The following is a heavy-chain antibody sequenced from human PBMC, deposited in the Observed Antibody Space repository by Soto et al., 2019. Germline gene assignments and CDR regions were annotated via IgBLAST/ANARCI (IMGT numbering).Heavy chain of an antibody. V-gene: IGHV3-33*01. CDR3: ARDSSVGWFDP. CDR2: IEYDGSDK. D-gene: IGHD6-19*01. Sequence: GGSLRLSCAASGFTFSTYDMHRVRQAPGKGLEWVALIEYDGSDKYYADSVKGRFTISRDNSKNTLYLQMNSLGAEDTAVYYCARDSSVGWFDPWGQGTLVTVSS. J-gene: IGHJ5*02. CDR1: GFTFSTYD.